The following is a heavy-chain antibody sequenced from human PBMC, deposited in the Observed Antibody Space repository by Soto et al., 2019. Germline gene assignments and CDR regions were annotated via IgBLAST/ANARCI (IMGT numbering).Heavy chain of an antibody. CDR3: AHRGLFAEGHPPWFDT. CDR2: IYWDDDE. Sequence: QITLKESGPTLVKPTQTLTLTCTFSGFSLTATGVGVGWIRQPPGKALEWLALIYWDDDERANPSLKNRLTITKATTRNQVVLTMTNMDPVATASYFCAHRGLFAEGHPPWFDTGGQGAMVTVSS. D-gene: IGHD3-16*01. V-gene: IGHV2-5*02. J-gene: IGHJ5*02. CDR1: GFSLTATGVG.